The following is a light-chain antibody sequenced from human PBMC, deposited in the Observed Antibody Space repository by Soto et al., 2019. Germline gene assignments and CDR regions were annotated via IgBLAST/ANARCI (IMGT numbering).Light chain of an antibody. CDR3: QQRSNWPPVT. V-gene: IGKV3-11*01. CDR2: DAS. Sequence: EIVLTQSPATLSLSPGERATLSCRASQSVSSYLAWYQQKPGQAPRLLIYDASNRATCIPARFSGGGSGTDFTLTISSLEPEEFAIYYCQQRSNWPPVTFGGGTK. J-gene: IGKJ4*01. CDR1: QSVSSY.